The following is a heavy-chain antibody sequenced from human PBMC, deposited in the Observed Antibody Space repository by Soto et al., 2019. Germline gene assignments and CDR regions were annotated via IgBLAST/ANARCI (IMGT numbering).Heavy chain of an antibody. V-gene: IGHV4-39*01. CDR2: MSYSGST. CDR3: ARRWGSVFDF. Sequence: SETLSLTCTVSGGSISTTNYYWAWIRQPPGKGLEWIGSMSYSGSTYYNSSLRSRVTMSVDTSKNQFSLNLSSVTAADTAVYYCARRWGSVFDFWGQGTLVTVSS. D-gene: IGHD3-10*01. CDR1: GGSISTTNYY. J-gene: IGHJ4*02.